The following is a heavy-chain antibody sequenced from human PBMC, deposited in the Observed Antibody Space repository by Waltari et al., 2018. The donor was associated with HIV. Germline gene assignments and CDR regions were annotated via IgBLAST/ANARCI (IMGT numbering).Heavy chain of an antibody. CDR1: GYYFTDFF. CDR3: ARGLSSMTTVTTAVF. CDR2: INPNSGHT. D-gene: IGHD4-17*01. V-gene: IGHV1-2*02. J-gene: IGHJ4*02. Sequence: QVQLVQSGAEVKKPGASVKVSCKASGYYFTDFFVHWMRQAPGQGPEWMGWINPNSGHTIFSQRLQGRVTLTRDTSISTAYMELSSLRSDDTAVYYCARGLSSMTTVTTAVFWGQGTLVTVSS.